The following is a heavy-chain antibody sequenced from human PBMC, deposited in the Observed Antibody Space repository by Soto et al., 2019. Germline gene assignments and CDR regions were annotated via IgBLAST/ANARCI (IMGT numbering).Heavy chain of an antibody. CDR1: GFSLTASETR. J-gene: IGHJ4*02. D-gene: IGHD4-17*01. V-gene: IGHV2-70*04. Sequence: SGPTLVNPTQTLTLTCTISGFSLTASETRVSWIRQPPGKALEWLARIDWDDEKFYSTSLKTRLTISKDTSKNQVVLTIINMDTVDTATYYCAGRLRGDYAFDFWGQGALVTVSS. CDR3: AGRLRGDYAFDF. CDR2: IDWDDEK.